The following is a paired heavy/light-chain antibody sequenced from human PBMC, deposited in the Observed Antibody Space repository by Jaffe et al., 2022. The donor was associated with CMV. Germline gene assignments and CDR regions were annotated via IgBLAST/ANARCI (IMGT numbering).Light chain of an antibody. CDR1: SSNIGNNY. CDR2: DNN. J-gene: IGLJ2*01. V-gene: IGLV1-51*01. Sequence: QSVLTQPPSVSAAPGQKVTISCSGSSSNIGNNYVSWYQQLPGTAPRLLIYDNNKRPSGIPDRFSGSKSGTSATLGITGLQTGDEADYYCGTWDSTLSKVLFGGGTRLTVL. CDR3: GTWDSTLSKVL.
Heavy chain of an antibody. D-gene: IGHD2-21*02. V-gene: IGHV3-23*01. CDR1: GFTFSGYA. CDR2: ISGSGGFT. J-gene: IGHJ3*02. CDR3: ARSMVTAIYGFDI. Sequence: EVQLLESGGGLVQPGGSLRLSCAASGFTFSGYAMNWVRQSPGKGLEWVSSISGSGGFTYYADAVKGRFTISRDNSMNTLSLQMNSLRPEDTAVYFCARSMVTAIYGFDIWGQGTMVTVSS.